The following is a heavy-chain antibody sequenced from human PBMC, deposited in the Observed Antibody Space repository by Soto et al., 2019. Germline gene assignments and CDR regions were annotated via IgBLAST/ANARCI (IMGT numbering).Heavy chain of an antibody. Sequence: LSLTCTVSGGSISSYYWSWIRQPPGKGLEWIGYIYYSGSTNYNPSLKSRVTISVDTSKNQFSLKLSSVTAADTAVYYCAGSGATSYYFDYWGQGTLVTVSS. D-gene: IGHD5-12*01. J-gene: IGHJ4*02. CDR3: AGSGATSYYFDY. CDR2: IYYSGST. V-gene: IGHV4-59*08. CDR1: GGSISSYY.